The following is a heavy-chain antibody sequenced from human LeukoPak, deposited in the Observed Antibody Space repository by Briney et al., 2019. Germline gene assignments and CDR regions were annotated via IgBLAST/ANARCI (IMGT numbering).Heavy chain of an antibody. V-gene: IGHV1-46*01. CDR2: IDPSGGST. CDR3: ARDLGLRGVTNWFDP. J-gene: IGHJ5*02. Sequence: GASVKVSCRASAYTFRSYLLHLVRQAPGQGLEWMGIIDPSGGSTDYAQKFQGRVTMTRDTSTNTVYMELSSLRSEDTAVYYCARDLGLRGVTNWFDPWGQGTLVTVSS. CDR1: AYTFRSYL. D-gene: IGHD3-10*01.